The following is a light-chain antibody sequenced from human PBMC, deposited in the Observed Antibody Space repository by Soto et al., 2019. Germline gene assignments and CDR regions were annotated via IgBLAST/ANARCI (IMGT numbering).Light chain of an antibody. CDR3: QQSTHAPPVTS. CDR1: QGISSY. Sequence: EVVLTQSPATLSLSPGDRATLSCRASQGISSYLAWFQQKPGQAPRLLIYDASNRATGIPARFSGSGSGTDFTSTSSSHEPAEIAVDYCQQSTHAPPVTSFGPGTKVDIK. V-gene: IGKV3-11*01. J-gene: IGKJ3*01. CDR2: DAS.